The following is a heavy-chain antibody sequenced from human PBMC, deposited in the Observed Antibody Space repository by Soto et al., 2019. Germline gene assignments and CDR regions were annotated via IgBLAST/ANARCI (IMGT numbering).Heavy chain of an antibody. V-gene: IGHV3-23*01. CDR2: ISGSGGST. Sequence: GGFLRLSCAASGFTFSSYAMSWVRQAPGKGLEWVSAISGSGGSTYYADSVKGRFTISRDNSKNTLYLQMNSLRAEDTAVYYCAKFRAAAGPTQSYNWFDPWGQGTLVTVSS. CDR1: GFTFSSYA. CDR3: AKFRAAAGPTQSYNWFDP. J-gene: IGHJ5*02. D-gene: IGHD6-13*01.